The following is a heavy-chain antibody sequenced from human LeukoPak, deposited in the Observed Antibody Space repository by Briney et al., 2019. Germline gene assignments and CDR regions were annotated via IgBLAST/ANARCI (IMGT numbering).Heavy chain of an antibody. V-gene: IGHV3-23*01. D-gene: IGHD4-17*01. CDR1: GFTFSSYA. Sequence: GGSLRLSCAASGFTFSSYAMSWVRRAPGKGLEWVSSISGSGGSTYYADSVKGRFTISRDNFKNTLYLQMNNLRADDTAVYYCAKDRLSNGDPAAYWGQGTLVTVSS. CDR2: ISGSGGST. CDR3: AKDRLSNGDPAAY. J-gene: IGHJ4*02.